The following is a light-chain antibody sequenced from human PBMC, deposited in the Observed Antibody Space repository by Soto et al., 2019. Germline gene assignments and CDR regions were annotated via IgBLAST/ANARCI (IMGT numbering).Light chain of an antibody. V-gene: IGLV2-8*01. CDR1: SSDVGGYNY. J-gene: IGLJ2*01. CDR2: EVS. CDR3: CAFVRSNALL. Sequence: QSALTQPPSASGSPGQSVTISCTGTSSDVGGYNYVSWYQQHPGKAPKVMIYEVSKRPSGVPDRFSGSKSGNTASLTVSGLQAEDEADYYCCAFVRSNALLFGGGTKLTVL.